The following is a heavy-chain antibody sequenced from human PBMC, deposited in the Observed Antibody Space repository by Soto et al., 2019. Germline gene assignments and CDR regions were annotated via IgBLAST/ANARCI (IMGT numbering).Heavy chain of an antibody. CDR1: GFTFSNYW. J-gene: IGHJ5*02. CDR2: INSDGSST. V-gene: IGHV3-74*01. D-gene: IGHD6-19*01. CDR3: ARVADSSGWYWFDP. Sequence: GGSLRLSCAASGFTFSNYWMHWVRQAPGKGLVWVSRINSDGSSTSYADSVKGRFTISRDNAKNTLYLQMNSLRAEDTAVYYCARVADSSGWYWFDPWGQGNLVTVSS.